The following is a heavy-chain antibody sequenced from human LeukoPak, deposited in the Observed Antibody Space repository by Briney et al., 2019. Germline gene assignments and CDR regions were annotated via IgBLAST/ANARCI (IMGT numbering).Heavy chain of an antibody. CDR1: GGSISSSSYY. CDR3: ARESYYYYMDV. J-gene: IGHJ6*03. V-gene: IGHV4-39*07. CDR2: IYYSGST. Sequence: SETPSLTCTVSGGSISSSSYYWGWIRQPPGKGLEWIGSIYYSGSTYYNPSLKSRVTISVDTSKNQFSLKLSSVTAADTAVYYCARESYYYYMDVWGKGTTVTVSS.